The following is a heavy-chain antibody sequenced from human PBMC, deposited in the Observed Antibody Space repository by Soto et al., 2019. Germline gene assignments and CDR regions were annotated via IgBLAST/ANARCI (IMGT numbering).Heavy chain of an antibody. CDR3: ARGDRGAFDL. CDR2: IHSDGSDT. CDR1: GFTFSYYW. J-gene: IGHJ3*01. V-gene: IGHV3-74*01. Sequence: EVQLVESGGGLVQPGGSLRLSCAASGFTFSYYWMHWVRQAPGKGLVWVSRIHSDGSDTTYADSVKGRFTISRDNARNTRDLQMNSLSAEDTAVYYCARGDRGAFDLWGQGTVVTVSS. D-gene: IGHD1-26*01.